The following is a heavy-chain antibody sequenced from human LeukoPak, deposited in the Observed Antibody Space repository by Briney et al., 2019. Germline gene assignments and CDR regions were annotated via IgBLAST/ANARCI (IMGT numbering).Heavy chain of an antibody. V-gene: IGHV1-69*04. D-gene: IGHD6-19*01. CDR3: ARDRDSSGWYVDY. J-gene: IGHJ4*02. CDR2: IIPILGIA. Sequence: GASVKVSCKASGGTFSSYAISWVRQAPGQGLEWMGRIIPILGIANYAQKFQGRVTITADKSTSTAYMELSSLRSEGTAVYYCARDRDSSGWYVDYWGQGTLVTVSS. CDR1: GGTFSSYA.